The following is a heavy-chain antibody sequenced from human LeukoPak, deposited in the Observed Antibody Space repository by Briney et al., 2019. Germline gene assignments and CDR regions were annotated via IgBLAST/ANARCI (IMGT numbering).Heavy chain of an antibody. CDR1: GGTFSSYA. J-gene: IGHJ4*02. D-gene: IGHD5-18*01. V-gene: IGHV1-69*13. CDR2: IIPIFGTA. Sequence: SVKVSCKASGGTFSSYAISWVRQAPGQGLEWMGGIIPIFGTANYAQKFQGRVTITADESTSTAYVELSSLRSGDTAVYYCARYLQLWWQGYFDYWGQGTLVTVSS. CDR3: ARYLQLWWQGYFDY.